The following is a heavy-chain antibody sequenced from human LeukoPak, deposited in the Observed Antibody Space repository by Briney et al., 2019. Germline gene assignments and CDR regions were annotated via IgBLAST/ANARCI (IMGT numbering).Heavy chain of an antibody. V-gene: IGHV3-7*03. CDR2: VNRDGSES. CDR3: ARNNGMDV. J-gene: IGHJ6*02. Sequence: GGSLRLSCAASGFALRSHWMTWVRQVPGRGPEWVANVNRDGSESYYLDSVKGRFTISKDNAKNSLYLQMNSLRAEDTALYHCARNNGMDVWGQGTTVIVSS. CDR1: GFALRSHW.